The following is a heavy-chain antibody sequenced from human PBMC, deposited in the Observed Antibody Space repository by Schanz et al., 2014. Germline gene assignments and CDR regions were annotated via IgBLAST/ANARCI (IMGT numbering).Heavy chain of an antibody. CDR2: INAANGNT. Sequence: QVQLVQSGAEVKKPGASVKVSCKASGYSFISHAIHWVRQAPGQRLEWMGWINAANGNTRYSQKFQGRVTITRDTSASTAYMELSSLRSDDTAVYYCARAFGGYDPAGALDYWGQGTLVTVSS. J-gene: IGHJ4*02. V-gene: IGHV1-3*01. D-gene: IGHD5-12*01. CDR3: ARAFGGYDPAGALDY. CDR1: GYSFISHA.